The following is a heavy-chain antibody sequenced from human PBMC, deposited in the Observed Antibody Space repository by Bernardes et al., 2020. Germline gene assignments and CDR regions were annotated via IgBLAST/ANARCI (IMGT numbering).Heavy chain of an antibody. CDR3: ARHSGGSQGDTDMVPSYYMDV. CDR2: LYPGESDT. CDR1: GNSLTSYW. D-gene: IGHD5-18*01. V-gene: IGHV5-51*01. Sequence: GGSPKIPCKGSGNSLTSYWHGWVRQMPGKGLEWRGILYPGESDTRYSPSCQGQVTISADKSNSTAYLQWSSLKASDTAMYYCARHSGGSQGDTDMVPSYYMDVWGKGTTVTVSS. J-gene: IGHJ6*03.